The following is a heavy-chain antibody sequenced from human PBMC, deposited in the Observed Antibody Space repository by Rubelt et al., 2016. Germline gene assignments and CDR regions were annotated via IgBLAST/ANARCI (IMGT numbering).Heavy chain of an antibody. CDR2: IYYSGST. CDR1: GGSISDYY. V-gene: IGHV4-59*01. Sequence: HVQLQESGPGLVKPSGTLSLTCTVSGGSISDYYWSWIRQPPGKGLQWIGYIYYSGSTNYNPSLKSRVTISVDTSKNQFSPKRSAVTAADTAVYYWARDTTKYYFDYWGQGTLVTVSS. D-gene: IGHD1-14*01. J-gene: IGHJ4*02. CDR3: ARDTTKYYFDY.